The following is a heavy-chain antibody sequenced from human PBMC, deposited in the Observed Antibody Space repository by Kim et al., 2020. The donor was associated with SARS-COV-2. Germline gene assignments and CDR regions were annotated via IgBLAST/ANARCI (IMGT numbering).Heavy chain of an antibody. CDR2: ISYDGSNK. CDR3: ARDRVGELATPEKYYYYYGMDV. Sequence: GGSLRLSCAASGFTFSSYGMHWVRQAPGKGLEWVAVISYDGSNKYYADSVKGRFTISRDNSKNTLYLQMNSLRAEDTAVYYCARDRVGELATPEKYYYYYGMDVWGQGTTVTVSS. CDR1: GFTFSSYG. J-gene: IGHJ6*02. V-gene: IGHV3-33*05. D-gene: IGHD3-10*01.